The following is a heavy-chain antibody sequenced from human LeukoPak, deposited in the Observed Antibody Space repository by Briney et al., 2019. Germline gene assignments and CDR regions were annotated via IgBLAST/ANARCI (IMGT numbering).Heavy chain of an antibody. CDR3: AKYFASGSYYKLPH. Sequence: GGSLRLSCAASGFTFSSYAMSWVRQAPGKGLEWVSTISGSGDYTYYADSVKGRFTISRDNSNTPLYLQMNSLRADDTAVYYCAKYFASGSYYKLPHWGQGPLVTVSS. CDR1: GFTFSSYA. V-gene: IGHV3-23*01. J-gene: IGHJ1*01. D-gene: IGHD3-10*01. CDR2: ISGSGDYT.